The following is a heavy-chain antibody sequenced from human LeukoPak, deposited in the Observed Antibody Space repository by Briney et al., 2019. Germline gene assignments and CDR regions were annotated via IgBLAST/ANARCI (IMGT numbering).Heavy chain of an antibody. CDR1: GGSISSSSYY. V-gene: IGHV4-39*01. Sequence: KTSETLSLTCTVSGGSISSSSYYWGWIRQPPGKGLEWIGSIYYSGSTYYNPSLKSRVTISVDTSKNQSSLKLSSVTAADTAVYYCTRHGVYDILTGYPPHMDVWGKGTTVTVSS. CDR2: IYYSGST. CDR3: TRHGVYDILTGYPPHMDV. J-gene: IGHJ6*03. D-gene: IGHD3-9*01.